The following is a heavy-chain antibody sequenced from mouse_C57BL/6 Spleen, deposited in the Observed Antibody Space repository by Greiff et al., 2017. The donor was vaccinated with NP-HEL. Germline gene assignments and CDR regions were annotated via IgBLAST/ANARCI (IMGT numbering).Heavy chain of an antibody. CDR3: ARQGSYGSAWFAY. CDR1: GYSITSGYY. V-gene: IGHV3-6*01. D-gene: IGHD1-1*02. Sequence: EVQLQESGPGLVKPSQSLSLTCSVTGYSITSGYYWNWIRQFPGNKLEWMGYISYDGSNNYNPSLKNRISITRDTSKNQFFLKLNSVTTEDTATYYCARQGSYGSAWFAYWGQGTLVTVSA. CDR2: ISYDGSN. J-gene: IGHJ3*01.